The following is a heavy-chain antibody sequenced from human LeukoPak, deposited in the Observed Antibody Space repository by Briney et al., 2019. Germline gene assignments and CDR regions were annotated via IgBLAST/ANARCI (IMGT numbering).Heavy chain of an antibody. D-gene: IGHD5-18*01. Sequence: ASVKVSCKASGYTFTGYYMHWVRQAPGQGLEWMGRINPNSGGTNYAQKFQGRVTMTRDTSISTAYMELSRLRSDDTAVYYCAREPGRGYGYDYWGQGTLVTVSS. CDR2: INPNSGGT. CDR1: GYTFTGYY. V-gene: IGHV1-2*06. J-gene: IGHJ4*02. CDR3: AREPGRGYGYDY.